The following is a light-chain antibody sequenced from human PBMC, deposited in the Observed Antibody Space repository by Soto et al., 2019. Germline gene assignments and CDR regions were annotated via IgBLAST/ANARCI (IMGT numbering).Light chain of an antibody. J-gene: IGLJ2*01. V-gene: IGLV1-47*01. CDR2: RSD. CDR3: AAWDESLSSRV. Sequence: QSVLTQPPSASGTPGQTVTISCSGSSPNIGSNYVHWYQQFPGTAPKLLIYRSDQRPSGVPDRFSGSKSGTSASLAISGLRSEDEADYYCAAWDESLSSRVFGGGTKVTVL. CDR1: SPNIGSNY.